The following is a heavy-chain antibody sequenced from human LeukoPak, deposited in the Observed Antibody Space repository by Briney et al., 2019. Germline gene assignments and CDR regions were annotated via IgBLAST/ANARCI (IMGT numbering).Heavy chain of an antibody. J-gene: IGHJ4*02. CDR1: GFTFSSYA. CDR3: AKGIAVAGSHTRSFDY. D-gene: IGHD6-19*01. V-gene: IGHV3-23*01. CDR2: ISGSGGST. Sequence: GGSLSLYCAASGFTFSSYAMSWVRQAPGKGLARVSAISGSGGSTYYADSVKGRFTISRDNSKNTLYLQMNSLRAEDTAVYYCAKGIAVAGSHTRSFDYWGQGTLVTVSS.